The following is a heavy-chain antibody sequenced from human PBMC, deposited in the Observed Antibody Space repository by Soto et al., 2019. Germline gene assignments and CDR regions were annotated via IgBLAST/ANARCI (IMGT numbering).Heavy chain of an antibody. J-gene: IGHJ4*02. V-gene: IGHV3-33*01. CDR2: IWYDGSNK. D-gene: IGHD5-12*01. CDR3: ARGGVATIGDLDY. CDR1: GFTLSSYG. Sequence: QVQLVESGGGVVQPGRSLRLSCAASGFTLSSYGMHWVRQAPGKGLEWVAVIWYDGSNKYYADSVKGRFTISRDNSKNTLYLQMNSLRAEDTAVYYCARGGVATIGDLDYWGQGTLVTVSS.